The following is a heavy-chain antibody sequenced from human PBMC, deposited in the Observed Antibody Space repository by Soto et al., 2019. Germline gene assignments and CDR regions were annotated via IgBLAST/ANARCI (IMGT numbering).Heavy chain of an antibody. CDR3: VRDWVVEASPLDY. CDR1: GFTFSSYG. Sequence: QVQLVESGGGVVQPGRSLRLSCAASGFTFSSYGMHWVRQAPGKGLEWVAVIWYDGSNKYYADSVKGRFTISRDNSKNTLYLQMNSLRAEDTAVYYCVRDWVVEASPLDYWGQGTLVTVSS. V-gene: IGHV3-33*01. J-gene: IGHJ4*02. CDR2: IWYDGSNK. D-gene: IGHD2-15*01.